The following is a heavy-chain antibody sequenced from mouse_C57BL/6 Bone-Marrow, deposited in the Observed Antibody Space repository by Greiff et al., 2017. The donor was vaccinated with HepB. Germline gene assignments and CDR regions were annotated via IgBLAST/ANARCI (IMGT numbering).Heavy chain of an antibody. D-gene: IGHD1-1*01. Sequence: QVQLQQPGAELVMPGASVKLSCKASGYTFTSYWMHWVKQRPGQGLEWIGEIDPSDSYTNYNQKFKGKSTLTVDKSSSTAYMQLSSLTSEDSAGYYCASLFITTGVRDYAMDYGGQGTSVTVSS. CDR3: ASLFITTGVRDYAMDY. CDR2: IDPSDSYT. CDR1: GYTFTSYW. J-gene: IGHJ4*01. V-gene: IGHV1-69*01.